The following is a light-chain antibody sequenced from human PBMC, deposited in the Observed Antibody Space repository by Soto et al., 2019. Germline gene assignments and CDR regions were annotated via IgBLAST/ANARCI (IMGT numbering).Light chain of an antibody. V-gene: IGKV3-20*01. J-gene: IGKJ4*01. CDR2: GAS. Sequence: EIVLTQSPGTLSLSPGERATVSCRASQSITGYYLARYQQTPGQSPRLHIYGASSRATGIPDRFSGSGSWTDFTRTISRLEPEDFSVYYCQQYYSLPLTFGGGTKVESK. CDR3: QQYYSLPLT. CDR1: QSITGYY.